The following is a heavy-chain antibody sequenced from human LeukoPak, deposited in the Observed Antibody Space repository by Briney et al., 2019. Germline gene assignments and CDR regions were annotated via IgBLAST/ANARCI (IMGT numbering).Heavy chain of an antibody. V-gene: IGHV3-48*04. CDR1: GFTFSSYS. CDR3: ARAPNYYDSSGYFYY. J-gene: IGHJ4*02. D-gene: IGHD3-22*01. CDR2: ISSSSSTI. Sequence: GGSLRLSCAASGFTFSSYSMNWVRQAPGKGLEWVSYISSSSSTIYYADSVKGRFTISRDNAKNSLYLQMNSLRAEDTAVYYCARAPNYYDSSGYFYYWGQGTLVTVSS.